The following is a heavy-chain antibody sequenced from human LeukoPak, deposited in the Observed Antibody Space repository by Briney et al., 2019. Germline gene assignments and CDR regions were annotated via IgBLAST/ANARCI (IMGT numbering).Heavy chain of an antibody. CDR1: GFTFSSYG. CDR2: IWYDGSNK. Sequence: GGSLRLSCAASGFTFSSYGMHWVRQAPGKGLEWVAVIWYDGSNKYYADSVKGRFTISRDNSKNTLYLQMNSLRAEDTAVYYCAKDAGRSGSYYHPSITDYWGQGTLVTVSS. V-gene: IGHV3-33*06. J-gene: IGHJ4*02. D-gene: IGHD3-10*01. CDR3: AKDAGRSGSYYHPSITDY.